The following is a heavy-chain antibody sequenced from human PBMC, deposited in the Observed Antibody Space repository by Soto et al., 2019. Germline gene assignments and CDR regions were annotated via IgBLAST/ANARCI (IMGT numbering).Heavy chain of an antibody. D-gene: IGHD4-17*01. CDR1: GFSVTTNY. V-gene: IGHV3-66*01. CDR2: IYSGGSP. Sequence: EVQLVESGGGLVLPGGSLRLSCAASGFSVTTNYMTWVRQSPGKGLERVSFIYSGGSPSYADSVKGRFTISRDNSKNTLYLHMNSLRAEDTAVYYCGYSTIYYGDYRESIRGYYFDSWGQGTLVTVSS. CDR3: GYSTIYYGDYRESIRGYYFDS. J-gene: IGHJ4*02.